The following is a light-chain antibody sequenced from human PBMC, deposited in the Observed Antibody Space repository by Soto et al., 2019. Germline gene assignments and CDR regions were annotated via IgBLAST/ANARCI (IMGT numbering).Light chain of an antibody. CDR2: DAS. Sequence: EIVMTQSPVTLSVSPGERVTLSCRASQSVSSNLAWYQQKPGQAPSLLIFDASTRATGIPARFSGSGSGTEFTLTISGLQSEDFAIYYCQQYNKWPLITFGQGTRLEIK. V-gene: IGKV3-15*01. CDR1: QSVSSN. CDR3: QQYNKWPLIT. J-gene: IGKJ5*01.